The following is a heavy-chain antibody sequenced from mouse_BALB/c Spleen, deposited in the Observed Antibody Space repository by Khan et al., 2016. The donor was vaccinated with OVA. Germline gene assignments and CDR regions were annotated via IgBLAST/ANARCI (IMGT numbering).Heavy chain of an antibody. Sequence: QVQLKESGPGLVAPSQSLSITCTISGFSLTNYGIHWVRQPPGKGLEWLVVIWSDGSTTYYSALKSRLTIIKDNSKSQVFLKMNSLQTDDTAVYFCARQPYYHYNIMDYWGQGTSVTVSS. CDR2: IWSDGST. V-gene: IGHV2-6-1*01. CDR1: GFSLTNYG. CDR3: ARQPYYHYNIMDY. J-gene: IGHJ4*01. D-gene: IGHD2-10*01.